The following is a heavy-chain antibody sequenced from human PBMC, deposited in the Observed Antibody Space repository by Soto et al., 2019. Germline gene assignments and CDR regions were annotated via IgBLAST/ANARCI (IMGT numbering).Heavy chain of an antibody. D-gene: IGHD2-2*01. CDR2: IIPIFGTA. J-gene: IGHJ6*02. V-gene: IGHV1-69*01. Sequence: QVQLVQSGAEVKKPGSSVKVSCKASGGTFSSYAISWVRQAPGQGLEWMGGIIPIFGTANYAQKFQCRVTITADESTSTAYMELSSLRSEDTAVYYCARGGNIVVVPAALYYYGMDVWGQGTTVTVSS. CDR3: ARGGNIVVVPAALYYYGMDV. CDR1: GGTFSSYA.